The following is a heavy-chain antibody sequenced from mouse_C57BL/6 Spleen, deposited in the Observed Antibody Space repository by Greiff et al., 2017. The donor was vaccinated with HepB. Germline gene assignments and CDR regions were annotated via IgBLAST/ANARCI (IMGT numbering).Heavy chain of an antibody. Sequence: EVKLVESGGGLVKPGGSLKLSCAASGFTFSSYAMSWVRQTPEKRLEWVATISDGGSYTYYPDNVKGRFTISRDNAKNNLYLQMSHLKSEDTAMYYCAAGDGYFDYWGQGTTLTVSS. CDR1: GFTFSSYA. D-gene: IGHD2-3*01. J-gene: IGHJ2*01. CDR2: ISDGGSYT. V-gene: IGHV5-4*03. CDR3: AAGDGYFDY.